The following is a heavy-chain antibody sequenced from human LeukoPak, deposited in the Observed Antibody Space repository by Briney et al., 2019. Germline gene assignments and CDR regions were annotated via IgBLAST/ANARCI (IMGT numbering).Heavy chain of an antibody. Sequence: PSETLSLTCTVSGGSISSSSYYWGWIRQPPGKGLEWIGSIYYSGSTYYNPSLKSRVTISVDTSKNQFSLKLSSVTAADTAVYYCASLGLRLGEFDYWGQGTLVTVSS. CDR2: IYYSGST. V-gene: IGHV4-39*07. CDR3: ASLGLRLGEFDY. D-gene: IGHD3-16*01. J-gene: IGHJ4*02. CDR1: GGSISSSSYY.